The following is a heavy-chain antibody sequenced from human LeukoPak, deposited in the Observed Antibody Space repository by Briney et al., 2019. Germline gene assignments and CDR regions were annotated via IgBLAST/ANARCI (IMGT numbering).Heavy chain of an antibody. Sequence: GGSLRLSCAASGFTFSSYGMHWVRQAPGKGLEWVAVIWYDGSNKYYADSVKGRFTISRDNSKNTLCLQMNSLRAEDTAVYYCATEGGSSDAFAFWGQGTKVTASS. J-gene: IGHJ3*01. D-gene: IGHD1-26*01. V-gene: IGHV3-30*02. CDR2: IWYDGSNK. CDR1: GFTFSSYG. CDR3: ATEGGSSDAFAF.